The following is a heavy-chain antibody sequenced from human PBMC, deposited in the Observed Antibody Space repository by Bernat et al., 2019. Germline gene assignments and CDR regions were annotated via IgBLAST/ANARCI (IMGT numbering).Heavy chain of an antibody. CDR3: TTDGSPTMMGDY. Sequence: EVQLVESGGGLVKPGGSLRLSCAASGFTFSNAWMNWVRQAPGKGLEWVGRIKSKTDSWTTDYAAPVKGRFTISRDDSKNTMYMKMNSLKTGDTAVYCCTTDGSPTMMGDYWGQGTLVTVSS. D-gene: IGHD3-22*01. CDR1: GFTFSNAW. V-gene: IGHV3-15*07. CDR2: IKSKTDSWTT. J-gene: IGHJ4*02.